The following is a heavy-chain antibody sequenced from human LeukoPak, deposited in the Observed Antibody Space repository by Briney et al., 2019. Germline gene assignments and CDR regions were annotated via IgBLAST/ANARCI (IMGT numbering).Heavy chain of an antibody. J-gene: IGHJ4*02. CDR3: ARGYSGSLTHFDY. CDR2: ISSSSSYI. D-gene: IGHD1-26*01. CDR1: GFTFSSYS. Sequence: PGASLRLSCAASGFTFSSYSMNWVRQAPGKGLEWVSSISSSSSYIYYADSVKGRFTISRDNAKNSLYLQMNSLRAEDTAVYYCARGYSGSLTHFDYWGQGTLVTVSS. V-gene: IGHV3-21*01.